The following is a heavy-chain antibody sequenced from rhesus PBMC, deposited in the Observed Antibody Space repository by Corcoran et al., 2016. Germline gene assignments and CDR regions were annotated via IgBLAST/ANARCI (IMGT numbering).Heavy chain of an antibody. Sequence: EVQLVQSGAEVKKPGASVKISCKASGSTFTDPYLSWAGQAPGKGLEWMGRVEPEDGEADYAQKFQDRFTITADMSTDTAYMALSSLRSEDTAVYYCARDVGMYYFDYWGQGVLVTVSS. CDR2: VEPEDGEA. CDR3: ARDVGMYYFDY. V-gene: IGHV1-111*02. D-gene: IGHD1-32*01. CDR1: GSTFTDPY. J-gene: IGHJ4*01.